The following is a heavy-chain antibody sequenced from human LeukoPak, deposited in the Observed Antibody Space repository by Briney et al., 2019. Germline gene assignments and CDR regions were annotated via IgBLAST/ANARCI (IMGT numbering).Heavy chain of an antibody. V-gene: IGHV4-38-2*01. CDR3: ATSGGWSYMDV. CDR2: IYHSGNI. Sequence: SETLSLTCSVSGYSISSGYYWGWIRQPPGKGLEWIGTIYHSGNIYYNPSLKSRVTISVDTSKNQLSLKLSSVTAADTAVYYCATSGGWSYMDVWGKGTTVTVSS. CDR1: GYSISSGYY. D-gene: IGHD6-19*01. J-gene: IGHJ6*03.